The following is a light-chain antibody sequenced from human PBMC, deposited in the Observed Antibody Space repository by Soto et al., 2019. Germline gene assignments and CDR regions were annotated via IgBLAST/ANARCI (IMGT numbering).Light chain of an antibody. CDR3: CSFAGSYTV. CDR2: DVN. CDR1: RRDLGAYNY. Sequence: QSALIQPRSVSGSPGQSVTISCTGTRRDLGAYNYVSWYQQHPGKAPKLMIYDVNRRPSGVPDRFSGSKSGNTASLTISGLQAEDEADYYCCSFAGSYTVVGGGTQLTVL. J-gene: IGLJ2*01. V-gene: IGLV2-11*01.